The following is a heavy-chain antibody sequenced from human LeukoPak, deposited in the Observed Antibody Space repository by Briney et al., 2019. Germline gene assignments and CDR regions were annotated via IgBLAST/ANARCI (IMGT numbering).Heavy chain of an antibody. J-gene: IGHJ4*02. Sequence: KTSETLSLTCTVSGGSISSYYWSWIRQPPGKGLEWIGYIYYSGSTDYNPSLKSRVTMSVDTSKNQFSLKLSSVTAADTAVYYCARGLHSYGYSNYFDYWGQGTLVTVSS. D-gene: IGHD5-18*01. CDR3: ARGLHSYGYSNYFDY. CDR2: IYYSGST. CDR1: GGSISSYY. V-gene: IGHV4-59*12.